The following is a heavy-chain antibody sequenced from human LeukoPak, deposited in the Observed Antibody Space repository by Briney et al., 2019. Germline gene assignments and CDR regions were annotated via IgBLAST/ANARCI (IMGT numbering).Heavy chain of an antibody. J-gene: IGHJ4*02. Sequence: ASVKVSCKASGYTFTGYYMHWVRQAPGQGLEWMGWINPNSGGTNYAQKFQGRVTMTRDTSISTAYMELSRLRSDDTAVYYCARGTPLRFLEWHLDYWGQGTLVTVSS. CDR3: ARGTPLRFLEWHLDY. CDR2: INPNSGGT. D-gene: IGHD3-3*01. CDR1: GYTFTGYY. V-gene: IGHV1-2*02.